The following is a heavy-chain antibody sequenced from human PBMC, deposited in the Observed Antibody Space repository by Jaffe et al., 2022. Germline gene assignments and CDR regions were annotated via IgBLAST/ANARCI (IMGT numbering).Heavy chain of an antibody. CDR3: ARGRSYYYGSGSCTDFDY. CDR1: GGSFSGYY. V-gene: IGHV4-34*01. D-gene: IGHD3-10*01. Sequence: QVQLQQWGAGLLKPSETLSLTCAVYGGSFSGYYWSWIRQPPGKGLEWIGEINHSGSTNYNPSLKSRVTISVDTSKNQFSLKLSSVTAADTAVYYCARGRSYYYGSGSCTDFDYWGQGTLVTVSS. J-gene: IGHJ4*02. CDR2: INHSGST.